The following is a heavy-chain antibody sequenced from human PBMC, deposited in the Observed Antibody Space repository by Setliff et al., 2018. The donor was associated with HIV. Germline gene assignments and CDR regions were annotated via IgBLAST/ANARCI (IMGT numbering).Heavy chain of an antibody. CDR2: IKSDGSYT. V-gene: IGHV3-74*01. CDR3: VRGLAAAGGYAMDV. Sequence: RGESLKISCAASGFTFSSYWMHWVRQAPGKGLVWVSRIKSDGSYTSYADSAKGRFTISRDNAKNTLHLQMNSLRAEDTAVYYCVRGLAAAGGYAMDVWGQGTTVTVSS. J-gene: IGHJ6*02. D-gene: IGHD6-13*01. CDR1: GFTFSSYW.